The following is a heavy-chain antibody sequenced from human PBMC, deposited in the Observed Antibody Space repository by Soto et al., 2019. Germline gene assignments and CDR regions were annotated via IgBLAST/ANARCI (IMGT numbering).Heavy chain of an antibody. Sequence: ASVKVSCKASGFTFTNSAVQWVRQAPGQGLEWMGWISAYNGNTNYAQKLQGRVTITRDTSASTAYMELSSLRSEDTAVYYCARDLGYCTNGVCYPAWFDPWGQGTLVTVSS. J-gene: IGHJ5*02. CDR2: ISAYNGNT. CDR1: GFTFTNSA. D-gene: IGHD2-8*01. V-gene: IGHV1-3*01. CDR3: ARDLGYCTNGVCYPAWFDP.